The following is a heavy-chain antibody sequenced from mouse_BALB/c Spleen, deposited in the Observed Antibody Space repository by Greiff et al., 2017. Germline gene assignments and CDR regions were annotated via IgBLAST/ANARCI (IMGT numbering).Heavy chain of an antibody. CDR1: GYTFTSYW. Sequence: QVQLQQPGAELVKPGASVKLSCKASGYTFTSYWMHWVKQRPGQGLEWIGEINPSNGRTNYNEKFKSKATLTVDKSSSTAYMQLSSLTSEDSAVYYCARGDGNYPSWFAYWGQGTLVTVSA. J-gene: IGHJ3*01. V-gene: IGHV1S81*02. CDR3: ARGDGNYPSWFAY. D-gene: IGHD2-1*01. CDR2: INPSNGRT.